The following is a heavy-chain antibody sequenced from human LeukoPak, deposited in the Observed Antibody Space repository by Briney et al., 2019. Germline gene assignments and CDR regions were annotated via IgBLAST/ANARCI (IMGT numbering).Heavy chain of an antibody. V-gene: IGHV3-7*01. Sequence: GGSLRLSCGASGFIFSSSWMSWVRQAPGKGLEWVAKIKEDGSEKSYVDSVKGRFTISRDNAKNSLYLQMNSLRAEDTAVYYCARGRYCSSTSCHYFDYWGQGTLVTVSS. CDR1: GFIFSSSW. CDR2: IKEDGSEK. J-gene: IGHJ4*02. CDR3: ARGRYCSSTSCHYFDY. D-gene: IGHD2-2*01.